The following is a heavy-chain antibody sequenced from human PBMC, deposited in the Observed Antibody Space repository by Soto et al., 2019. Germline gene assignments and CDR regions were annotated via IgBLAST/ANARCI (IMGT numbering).Heavy chain of an antibody. J-gene: IGHJ4*02. CDR3: ARDDIVVVVAAYGFEY. Sequence: ASVKVSCKASGYTFTSYGISWVRQAPGQGLEWMGWISAYNGNTNYAQKLQGRVTMTTDTSTSTAYMELRSLRSDDTAVYYCARDDIVVVVAAYGFEYWGQGTLVTVSS. V-gene: IGHV1-18*01. CDR2: ISAYNGNT. CDR1: GYTFTSYG. D-gene: IGHD2-15*01.